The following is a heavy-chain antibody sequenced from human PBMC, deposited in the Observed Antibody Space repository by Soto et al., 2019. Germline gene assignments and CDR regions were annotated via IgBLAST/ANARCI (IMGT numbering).Heavy chain of an antibody. J-gene: IGHJ4*02. D-gene: IGHD1-26*01. CDR3: ARDGGRHSGGIDY. CDR2: IIPIFGTA. V-gene: IGHV1-69*01. CDR1: GGTFSSYS. Sequence: QVQLVQSGAEVKKPGSSVNVSCKASGGTFSSYSINWVRQAPGQGFEWMGEIIPIFGTATYAQQFQGRVTITADESTSTAYMELSSLRSEDTAVYYCARDGGRHSGGIDYWGQGTLVTVSS.